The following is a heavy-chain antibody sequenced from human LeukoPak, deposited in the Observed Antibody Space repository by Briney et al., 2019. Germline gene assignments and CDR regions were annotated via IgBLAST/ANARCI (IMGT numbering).Heavy chain of an antibody. CDR2: IYYSGST. CDR3: ARESTSYCGGDCSIVEGAFDI. D-gene: IGHD2-21*02. CDR1: GGSINSGGYY. J-gene: IGHJ3*02. V-gene: IGHV4-31*03. Sequence: SETLSLTCTVSGGSINSGGYYWSWIRQHPGKGLEWIGYIYYSGSTYYNPSLKSRVTISVDTSKNQFSLKLNTVTAADTAVYYCARESTSYCGGDCSIVEGAFDIWGQGTMVTVS.